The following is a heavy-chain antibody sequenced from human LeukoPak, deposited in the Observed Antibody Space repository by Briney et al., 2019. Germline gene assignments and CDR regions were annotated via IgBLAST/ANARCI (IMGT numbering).Heavy chain of an antibody. CDR1: GGSFSGYY. V-gene: IGHV4-34*01. J-gene: IGHJ3*01. Sequence: PSETLSLTCAVYGGSFSGYYWSWLRQPPGKGPEWIGNIYFSGTSYYNPSLKSRVIISVDTSKSQFSLKLNSVTAADTAVYYCARHAWGLNAFDVWGRGTMVIVSS. CDR3: ARHAWGLNAFDV. CDR2: IYFSGTS. D-gene: IGHD3-16*01.